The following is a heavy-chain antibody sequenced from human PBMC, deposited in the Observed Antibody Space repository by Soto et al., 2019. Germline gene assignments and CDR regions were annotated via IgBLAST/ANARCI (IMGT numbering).Heavy chain of an antibody. V-gene: IGHV3-23*01. CDR1: GFTFSSYA. CDR3: AKAKGDFWSGYYPEYFDY. J-gene: IGHJ4*02. Sequence: GGSLRLSCAASGFTFSSYAMSWVRQAPGKGLEWVSAISGSGGSTYYADSVKGRFTISRDNSKNTLYLQMNSLRAEDTAVYYCAKAKGDFWSGYYPEYFDYWGQGTLVTVSS. D-gene: IGHD3-3*01. CDR2: ISGSGGST.